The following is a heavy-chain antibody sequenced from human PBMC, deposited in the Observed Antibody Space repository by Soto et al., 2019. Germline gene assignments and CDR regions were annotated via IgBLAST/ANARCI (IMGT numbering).Heavy chain of an antibody. J-gene: IGHJ4*02. D-gene: IGHD5-12*01. V-gene: IGHV1-2*02. CDR2: INPNSGDT. Sequence: QVQLVQSGAEVKKPGASVKVSCKASGYTFTGYYMHWVRQAPGQGLEWMGWINPNSGDTNYAQKFQGRVTMTRDTSISTAYMELSRLRSDDTAVYYCAREFYSGWPGIDYWGQGTLVTVSS. CDR1: GYTFTGYY. CDR3: AREFYSGWPGIDY.